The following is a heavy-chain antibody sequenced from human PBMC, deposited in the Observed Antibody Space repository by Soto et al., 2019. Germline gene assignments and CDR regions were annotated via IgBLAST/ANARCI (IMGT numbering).Heavy chain of an antibody. CDR2: IYPGDSDT. J-gene: IGHJ6*02. CDR1: GYSFTSYW. V-gene: IGHV5-51*01. D-gene: IGHD6-6*01. CDR3: ARHRGSSSSYYYYYGMDV. Sequence: GESLKISCKGSGYSFTSYWIGWVRQMPGKGLEWMGIIYPGDSDTRYSPSFQGQVTISADKSISTACLQWSSLKASDTAMYYCARHRGSSSSYYYYYGMDVWGQGTTVTVSS.